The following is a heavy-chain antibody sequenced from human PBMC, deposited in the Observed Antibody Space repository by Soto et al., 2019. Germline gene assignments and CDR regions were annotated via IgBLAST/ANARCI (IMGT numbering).Heavy chain of an antibody. Sequence: QVQLVQSGAEVKKPGASVKVSCKASGYTFTSYGISWVRQAPGQGLEWMGWISAYNGNTNNAQKLQGRVTMTTDTSTSTAYMELRSLRSDDTAVYYCAGERGSLLWFGELSPYGMGVWGQGTTVTVSS. D-gene: IGHD3-10*01. CDR1: GYTFTSYG. CDR3: AGERGSLLWFGELSPYGMGV. V-gene: IGHV1-18*01. J-gene: IGHJ6*02. CDR2: ISAYNGNT.